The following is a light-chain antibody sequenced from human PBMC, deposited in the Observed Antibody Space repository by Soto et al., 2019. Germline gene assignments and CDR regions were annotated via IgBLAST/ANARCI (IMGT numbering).Light chain of an antibody. CDR2: AAS. V-gene: IGKV1-9*01. Sequence: IQLTQSPSSLSAPVGDRVTITCRASQGIDNYLAWYQQKPGKAPKLLIYAASTLQSGVPSRFSGRGSGTDFTLTISSLQPEDFATYSCQQLSGYPWTFGQGTKVDIK. CDR3: QQLSGYPWT. CDR1: QGIDNY. J-gene: IGKJ1*01.